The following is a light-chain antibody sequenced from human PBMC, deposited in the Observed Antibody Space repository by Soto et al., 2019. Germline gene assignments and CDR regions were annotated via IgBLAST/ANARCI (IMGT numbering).Light chain of an antibody. V-gene: IGKV3-15*01. J-gene: IGKJ5*01. CDR1: QSVSSN. CDR2: GAY. Sequence: EIVMTQSPATLSLSPGERATLSCRASQSVSSNLAWYQKKPGQAPRLLIYGAYTRAAGVPARFSGSGSGTEFTLTITSLQSEDIAPYYCQQYNIWPPITFGQGTRLEIK. CDR3: QQYNIWPPIT.